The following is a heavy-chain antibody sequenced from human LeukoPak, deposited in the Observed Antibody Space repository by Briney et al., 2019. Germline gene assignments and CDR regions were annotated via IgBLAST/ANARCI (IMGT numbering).Heavy chain of an antibody. Sequence: QPGGSLRLSCAASGFTFSTYGMHWVRQAPGKGLEWVAVIWYDGRNKYYADSVKGRFTISRDNSKNTLYLQMNSLRAEDTAVYYCAKLQLVAGGGAFDIWGQGTMVTVSS. V-gene: IGHV3-33*06. D-gene: IGHD6-19*01. CDR3: AKLQLVAGGGAFDI. CDR1: GFTFSTYG. CDR2: IWYDGRNK. J-gene: IGHJ3*02.